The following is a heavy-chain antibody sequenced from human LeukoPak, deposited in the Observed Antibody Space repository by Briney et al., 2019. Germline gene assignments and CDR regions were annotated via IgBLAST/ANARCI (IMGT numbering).Heavy chain of an antibody. CDR3: AKTDCTSSSCYTIDC. CDR2: ISGTGGST. Sequence: GGSLRLSCAASGFTFSNYAMNWVRQAPGKGLEWVLAISGTGGSTNYADSVKGRFTISRDNSKNTLYLQMNSLRAEDTAVYYCAKTDCTSSSCYTIDCWGQGTLVTVSS. D-gene: IGHD2-2*02. CDR1: GFTFSNYA. J-gene: IGHJ4*02. V-gene: IGHV3-23*01.